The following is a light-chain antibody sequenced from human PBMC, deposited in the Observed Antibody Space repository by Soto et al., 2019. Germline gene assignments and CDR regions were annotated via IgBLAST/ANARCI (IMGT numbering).Light chain of an antibody. CDR3: SSYTSSSPLV. CDR1: SSDVGGYNY. Sequence: QSALTQPASVSGSPGQSITISCTGTSSDVGGYNYVSWYQQHPGKAPKLMIYEVSNRPSGVSNRFSGSKSGNTASLTISGLHAEDEADYYCSSYTSSSPLVFGGGTKLTVL. CDR2: EVS. J-gene: IGLJ3*02. V-gene: IGLV2-14*01.